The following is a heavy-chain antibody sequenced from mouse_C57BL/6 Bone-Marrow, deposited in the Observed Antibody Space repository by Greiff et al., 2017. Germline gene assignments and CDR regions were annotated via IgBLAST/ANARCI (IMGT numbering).Heavy chain of an antibody. CDR1: GFTFTDYY. J-gene: IGHJ3*01. CDR2: IRNKANGYTT. V-gene: IGHV7-3*01. CDR3: ASLFAY. Sequence: EVMLVESGGGLVQPGGSLSLSCAASGFTFTDYYMSWVRQPPGKALEWLGFIRNKANGYTTEYSASVQGRFTISRDNSQRFLYLQMNALRAEDSATYYCASLFAYWGQGTLVTVSA.